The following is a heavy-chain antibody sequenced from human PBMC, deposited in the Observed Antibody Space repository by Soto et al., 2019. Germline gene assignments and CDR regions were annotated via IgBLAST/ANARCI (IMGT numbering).Heavy chain of an antibody. Sequence: EVQVLESGGGLVQPGGSLRLSCAASGFTFSSYGMNWVRQARGKGLEWVSTISGAGGSTYYSDSVKGRFTISRDNSKNTLYLQMNSLRAEDTAVYYCAKTFTVDTAMADAFDIWGQGTMVTVSS. J-gene: IGHJ3*02. V-gene: IGHV3-23*01. CDR1: GFTFSSYG. D-gene: IGHD5-18*01. CDR3: AKTFTVDTAMADAFDI. CDR2: ISGAGGST.